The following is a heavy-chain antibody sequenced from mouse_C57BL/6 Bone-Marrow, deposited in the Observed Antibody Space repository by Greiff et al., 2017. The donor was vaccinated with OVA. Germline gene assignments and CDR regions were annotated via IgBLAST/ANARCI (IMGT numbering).Heavy chain of an antibody. Sequence: QVQLKQPGAELVRPGSSVKLSCKASGYTFTSYWMDWVKQRPGQGLEWIGNIYPSDSENHYNQKFKDKATLTVDKSSSTAYMQLSSLTSEDSAVYYCARRSNGGVYYAMDYWGQGTSVTVSS. CDR2: IYPSDSEN. D-gene: IGHD2-5*01. CDR1: GYTFTSYW. V-gene: IGHV1-61*01. CDR3: ARRSNGGVYYAMDY. J-gene: IGHJ4*01.